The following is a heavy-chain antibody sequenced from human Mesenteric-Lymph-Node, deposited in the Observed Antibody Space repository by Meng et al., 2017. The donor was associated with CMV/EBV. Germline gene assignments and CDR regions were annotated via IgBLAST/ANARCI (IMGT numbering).Heavy chain of an antibody. CDR1: GFNFATYG. D-gene: IGHD1-26*01. CDR2: MSSNGRNS. V-gene: IGHV3-30*04. J-gene: IGHJ4*02. CDR3: ARDHGGSGRAFDY. Sequence: TSGFNFATYGVHWVRQAPGKGLEWVALMSSNGRNSYYADSVRGRFTLSRDNSKNTLWLQMNSLGAEDTAVYYCARDHGGSGRAFDYWGQGTLVTVSS.